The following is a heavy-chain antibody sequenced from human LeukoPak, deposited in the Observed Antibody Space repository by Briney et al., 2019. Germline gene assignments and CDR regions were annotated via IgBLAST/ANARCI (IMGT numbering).Heavy chain of an antibody. J-gene: IGHJ3*02. CDR2: TRNKVNSYTT. Sequence: GGSLRLSCAASGFTFSDHYMDWVRQAPGKGLEWVGRTRNKVNSYTTEYAASVKGRFTIWRDDSKNSLYLQMDSLRVEDTAVYYCARDLSTSVLWFGALDIWGQGTMVTVSS. D-gene: IGHD3-10*01. CDR1: GFTFSDHY. CDR3: ARDLSTSVLWFGALDI. V-gene: IGHV3-72*01.